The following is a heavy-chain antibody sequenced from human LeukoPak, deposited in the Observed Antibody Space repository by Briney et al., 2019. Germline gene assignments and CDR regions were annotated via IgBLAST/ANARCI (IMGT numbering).Heavy chain of an antibody. V-gene: IGHV3-30-3*01. D-gene: IGHD5-12*01. CDR1: GFTFDDYA. CDR2: ISYDGSNK. J-gene: IGHJ2*01. Sequence: PGRSLRLSCAASGFTFDDYAMHWVRQAPGKGLEWVAVISYDGSNKYYADSVKGRFTISRDNSKNTLYLQMNSLRAEDTAVYYCAREGLEVDWYFDLWGRGTLVTVSS. CDR3: AREGLEVDWYFDL.